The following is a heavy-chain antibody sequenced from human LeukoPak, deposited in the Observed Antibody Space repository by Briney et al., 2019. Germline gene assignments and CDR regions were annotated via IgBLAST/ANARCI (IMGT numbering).Heavy chain of an antibody. CDR3: AREDCSGGSCYTKYTNHAFDI. CDR2: IYYSGST. V-gene: IGHV4-59*01. J-gene: IGHJ3*02. D-gene: IGHD2-15*01. CDR1: GGSISSYY. Sequence: SETLSLTCPVSGGSISSYYWSWIRQPPGKGLEWIGYIYYSGSTNYNPSLKSRVTISVDTSKNQFSLKLSSVTAADTAVYYCAREDCSGGSCYTKYTNHAFDIWGQGTMVTVSS.